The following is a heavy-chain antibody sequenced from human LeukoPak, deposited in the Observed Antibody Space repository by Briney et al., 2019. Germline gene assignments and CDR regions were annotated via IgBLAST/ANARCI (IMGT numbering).Heavy chain of an antibody. Sequence: PSETLSLTCTVSDGSISSGGYYWSWIRQPPGEGLEWIAYIYSSVSTNYNPSLKSRVTISIDTSKSQFSLKLSSVTAPDTAVYYCARHIGELRGVPPFDYWGQGALVTVSS. D-gene: IGHD3-10*01. CDR3: ARHIGELRGVPPFDY. J-gene: IGHJ4*02. CDR1: DGSISSGGYY. CDR2: IYSSVST. V-gene: IGHV4-61*08.